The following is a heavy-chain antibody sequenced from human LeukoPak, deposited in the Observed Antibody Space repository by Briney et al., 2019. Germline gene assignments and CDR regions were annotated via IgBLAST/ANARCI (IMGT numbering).Heavy chain of an antibody. CDR3: ARDKAVGSSGWRDY. CDR2: IYYSGNT. Sequence: SETLSLTCTVSGVSISSSNSYWGWIRQPPGKGLEWIGGIYYSGNTYYNASLKSQVSISIDTSKNQFSLRLTSVTAADTAVYYCARDKAVGSSGWRDYWGQGTLVTVSS. D-gene: IGHD6-19*01. CDR1: GVSISSSNSY. J-gene: IGHJ4*02. V-gene: IGHV4-39*02.